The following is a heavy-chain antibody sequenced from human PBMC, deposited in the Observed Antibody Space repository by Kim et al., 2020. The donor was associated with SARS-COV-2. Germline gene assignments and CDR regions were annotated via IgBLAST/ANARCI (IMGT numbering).Heavy chain of an antibody. Sequence: SLKSRVTISVDKSKNQFSLKLSSVTAADTAVYYCARGAYCGGDCWYYFDYWGQGTLVTVSS. V-gene: IGHV4-4*02. D-gene: IGHD2-21*01. J-gene: IGHJ4*02. CDR3: ARGAYCGGDCWYYFDY.